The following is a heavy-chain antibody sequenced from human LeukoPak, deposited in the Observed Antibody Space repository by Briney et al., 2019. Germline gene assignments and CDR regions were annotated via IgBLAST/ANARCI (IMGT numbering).Heavy chain of an antibody. CDR3: AREVRGIVVVTAILAGAFDI. Sequence: ASVKVSCKSSGGTFSSYAISWVRQAPGQGLEGMGRIIPILGIANYAQRFQGRVTITADKSTSTAYMELSSLRSEDTAVYYCAREVRGIVVVTAILAGAFDIWGQGTMVTVSS. D-gene: IGHD2-21*02. J-gene: IGHJ3*02. V-gene: IGHV1-69*04. CDR1: GGTFSSYA. CDR2: IIPILGIA.